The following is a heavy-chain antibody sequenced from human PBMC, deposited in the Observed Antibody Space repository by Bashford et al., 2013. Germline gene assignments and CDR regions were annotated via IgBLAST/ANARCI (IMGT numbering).Heavy chain of an antibody. D-gene: IGHD1-26*01. J-gene: IGHJ6*02. V-gene: IGHV1-18*01. CDR1: GGTFSSYA. CDR3: ARDRGSYSIYYYYYGMDV. Sequence: ASVKVSCKASGGTFSSYAISWVRQAPGQGLEWMGWISAYNGNTNYAQKLQGRVTMTTDTSTSTAYMELRSLRSDDTAVYYCARDRGSYSIYYYYYGMDVWGQGTTVTVSS. CDR2: ISAYNGNT.